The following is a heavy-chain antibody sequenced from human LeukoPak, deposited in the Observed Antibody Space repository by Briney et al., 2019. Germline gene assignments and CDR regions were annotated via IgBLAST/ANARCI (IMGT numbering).Heavy chain of an antibody. J-gene: IGHJ6*03. D-gene: IGHD2-15*01. CDR3: AINQAGYCGGGSCYRHEFYYMDV. V-gene: IGHV1-69*06. Sequence: SVKVSCKASGGTFSTYVISWVRQAPGQGLEWMGGIIPVFGTTNYAEKFQDRVTITADKSTSTAYMELSSLRSEDTAMYYCAINQAGYCGGGSCYRHEFYYMDVWGKGTSVTVSS. CDR2: IIPVFGTT. CDR1: GGTFSTYV.